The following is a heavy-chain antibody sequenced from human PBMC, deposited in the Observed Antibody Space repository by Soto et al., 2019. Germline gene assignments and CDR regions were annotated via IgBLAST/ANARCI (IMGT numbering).Heavy chain of an antibody. CDR1: GLTFSDCY. CDR3: ARVRFGEWGYAMDV. Sequence: QVQLVESGGGLVKPGGSLRLSCAASGLTFSDCYMNWIRQAPGKGLEWVSYISSSVSSINYAGSVKGRFTISRDNAKNLPYRQMNSLRAEDTAMSESARVRFGEWGYAMDVWGQGTTVTVSS. J-gene: IGHJ6*02. D-gene: IGHD3-10*01. CDR2: ISSSVSSI. V-gene: IGHV3-11*01.